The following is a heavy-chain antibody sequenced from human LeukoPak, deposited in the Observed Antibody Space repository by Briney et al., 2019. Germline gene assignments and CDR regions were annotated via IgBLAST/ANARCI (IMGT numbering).Heavy chain of an antibody. J-gene: IGHJ4*02. V-gene: IGHV4-39*07. CDR2: AYYTGNT. CDR3: ARGAYFDS. CDR1: GGSISGRPYY. D-gene: IGHD3-16*01. Sequence: PSETLSLTCTVSGGSISGRPYYWGWIRQPPGKGLEWIGSAYYTGNTYYNSSLKSRVAISLDTSKNQFSLKLNSVTAADTAVYYCARGAYFDSWGRGTLFTVSS.